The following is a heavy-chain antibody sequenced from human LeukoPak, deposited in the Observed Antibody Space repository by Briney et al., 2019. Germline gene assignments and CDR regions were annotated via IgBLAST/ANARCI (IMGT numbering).Heavy chain of an antibody. J-gene: IGHJ5*02. Sequence: GGSLRLSCAASGFTFSDYWMTWVRQAPGKGLEWVANINQDGSEKNYVDSVKGRFTISRDNAKNSLYLQMNSLRAEDTAVYYCAKGDLGIAVAPDWFDPWGQGTLVTVSS. CDR1: GFTFSDYW. V-gene: IGHV3-7*01. CDR3: AKGDLGIAVAPDWFDP. CDR2: INQDGSEK. D-gene: IGHD6-19*01.